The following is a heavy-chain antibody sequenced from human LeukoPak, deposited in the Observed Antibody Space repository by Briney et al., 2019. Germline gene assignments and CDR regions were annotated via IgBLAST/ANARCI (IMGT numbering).Heavy chain of an antibody. J-gene: IGHJ5*02. V-gene: IGHV4-61*02. CDR3: AGSPLSGYSSGWSRQSGWFDP. CDR2: IYTSGST. Sequence: SQTLSLTCTVSGGSISSGSYYWSWIRQPAGKGLEWLGRIYTSGSTNYNPSLKSRVTISVDTSKNQFSLKLSSVTAADTAVYYCAGSPLSGYSSGWSRQSGWFDPWGQGTLVTVSS. D-gene: IGHD6-19*01. CDR1: GGSISSGSYY.